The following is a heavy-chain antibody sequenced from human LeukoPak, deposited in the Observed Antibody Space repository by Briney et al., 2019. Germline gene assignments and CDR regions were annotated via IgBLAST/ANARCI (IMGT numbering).Heavy chain of an antibody. CDR3: ARGDCSRTSCYILDY. V-gene: IGHV1-2*02. J-gene: IGHJ4*02. Sequence: GASVKVSCKASGYTFTGYYMHWVRQAPGQGLEWMGWINPNSGGTNYAQKFQGRVTMTRDTSISTAYMEVSRLRSDDTAVYYCARGDCSRTSCYILDYWGQGTLVTVAS. CDR1: GYTFTGYY. D-gene: IGHD2-2*02. CDR2: INPNSGGT.